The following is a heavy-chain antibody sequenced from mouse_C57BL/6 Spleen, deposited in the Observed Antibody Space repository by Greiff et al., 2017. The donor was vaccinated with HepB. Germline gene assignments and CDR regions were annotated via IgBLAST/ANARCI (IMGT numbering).Heavy chain of an antibody. V-gene: IGHV3-6*01. CDR1: GYSITSGYY. D-gene: IGHD2-5*01. CDR3: AREGYYSNLYFDY. CDR2: ISYDGSN. Sequence: DVQLQESGPGLVKPSQSLSLTCSVTGYSITSGYYWNWIRQFPGNKLEWMGYISYDGSNNYNPSLKNRISITRDTSKNQFFLKLNSVTTEDTATYYCAREGYYSNLYFDYWGQGTTLTVSS. J-gene: IGHJ2*01.